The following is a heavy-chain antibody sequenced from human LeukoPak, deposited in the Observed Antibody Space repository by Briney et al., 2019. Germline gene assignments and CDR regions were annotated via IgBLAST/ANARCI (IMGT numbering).Heavy chain of an antibody. D-gene: IGHD3-9*01. Sequence: SETLSLTCTVSGGSNYWSWIRQPPGKGLEWIGYIHYSGSPNYNPSLKSRVTISVDTSKNQFSLKLSSVTAADTAVYYCARGHNDILTGYPNNWFDPWGQGTLVTVSS. CDR2: IHYSGSP. V-gene: IGHV4-59*12. CDR1: GGSNY. CDR3: ARGHNDILTGYPNNWFDP. J-gene: IGHJ5*02.